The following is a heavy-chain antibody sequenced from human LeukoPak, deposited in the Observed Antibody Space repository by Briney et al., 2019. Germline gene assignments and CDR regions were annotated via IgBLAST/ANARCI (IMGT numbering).Heavy chain of an antibody. J-gene: IGHJ6*03. CDR2: ISAYNGNT. Sequence: ASVKVSCKASGYTFTSYGISWVRQAPGQGLEWMGWISAYNGNTNYAQKLQGRVTMTTDTSTSTAYMELRSLRSDDTAVYYCARAVGGCSYVRTYYYMDVWGKGTTVTVSS. CDR1: GYTFTSYG. V-gene: IGHV1-18*01. D-gene: IGHD5-18*01. CDR3: ARAVGGCSYVRTYYYMDV.